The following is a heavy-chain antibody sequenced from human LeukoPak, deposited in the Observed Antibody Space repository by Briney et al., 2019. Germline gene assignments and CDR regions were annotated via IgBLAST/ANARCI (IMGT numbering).Heavy chain of an antibody. Sequence: PGGSLRLSCVASGFTFSSYAMHWVRQAPGKGLEWVAVISYDGSNKYYADSVKGRFTISRDNSKNTLYLQMNSLRAEDTAVYYCALRAYYYDSSGYPKNWGQGTLVTVSS. CDR2: ISYDGSNK. V-gene: IGHV3-30-3*01. CDR3: ALRAYYYDSSGYPKN. CDR1: GFTFSSYA. D-gene: IGHD3-22*01. J-gene: IGHJ4*02.